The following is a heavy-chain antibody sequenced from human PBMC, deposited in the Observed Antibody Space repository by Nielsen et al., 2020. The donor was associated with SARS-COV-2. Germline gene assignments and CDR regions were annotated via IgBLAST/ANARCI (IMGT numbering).Heavy chain of an antibody. Sequence: GGSLRLSCEASGFTISRYGMHWVRQAPGKGLEWVTFISYDGSVKYYADSVKGRFTISRDNAKDSLFLQMNSLRVEDTAVYYCATTRCTGGTCYCVNWGQGTLVTVSS. CDR2: ISYDGSVK. CDR3: ATTRCTGGTCYCVN. V-gene: IGHV3-30*03. J-gene: IGHJ4*02. D-gene: IGHD2-8*02. CDR1: GFTISRYG.